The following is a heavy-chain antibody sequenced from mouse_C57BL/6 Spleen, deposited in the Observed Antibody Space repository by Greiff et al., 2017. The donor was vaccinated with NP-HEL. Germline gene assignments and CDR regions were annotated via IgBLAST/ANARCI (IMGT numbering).Heavy chain of an antibody. CDR2: IDPSDSET. V-gene: IGHV1-52*01. Sequence: VQLQQPGAELVRPGSSVKLSCKASGYTFTSYWMHWVKQRPIQGLEWIGNIDPSDSETHYNQKFKDKATLTVDKSSSTAYMQLSSLTSEDSAVYYCARRDGYEGYFDVWGTGTTVTVSS. J-gene: IGHJ1*03. CDR1: GYTFTSYW. CDR3: ARRDGYEGYFDV. D-gene: IGHD2-2*01.